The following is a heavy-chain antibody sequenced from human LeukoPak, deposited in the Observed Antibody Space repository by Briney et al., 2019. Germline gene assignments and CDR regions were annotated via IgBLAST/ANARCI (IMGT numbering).Heavy chain of an antibody. V-gene: IGHV3-33*01. J-gene: IGHJ4*02. D-gene: IGHD1-26*01. CDR2: IWYDGSNK. CDR3: ARDRGSYWDGGNDY. CDR1: GFTFSSYG. Sequence: VQPGRSLRLSCAASGFTFSSYGMHWVRQAPGKGLEWVAVIWYDGSNKYYADSVKGRFTISRDNSKNTLYLQMNSLRAEDTAVYYCARDRGSYWDGGNDYWGQGTLVTVSS.